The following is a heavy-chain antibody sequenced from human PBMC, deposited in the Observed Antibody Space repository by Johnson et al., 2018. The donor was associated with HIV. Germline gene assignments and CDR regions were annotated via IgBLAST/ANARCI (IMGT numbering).Heavy chain of an antibody. D-gene: IGHD2/OR15-2a*01. J-gene: IGHJ3*02. CDR3: ARDPSNSRGWLGDAFDI. V-gene: IGHV3-13*01. Sequence: VQLVESGGGLVKPGGSLRLSCAASGFTFSSYDMHWVRQGTGKGLEWVSAIGTAGDTYYPGSVKGRFTISRENAKNSLYLQMNTLRAEDTAVYYCARDPSNSRGWLGDAFDIWGQGTMVTVSS. CDR1: GFTFSSYD. CDR2: IGTAGDT.